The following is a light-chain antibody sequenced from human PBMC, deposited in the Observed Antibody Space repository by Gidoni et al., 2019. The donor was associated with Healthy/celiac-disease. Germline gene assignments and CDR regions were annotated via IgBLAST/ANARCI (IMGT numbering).Light chain of an antibody. CDR3: QQSYSTPSIT. CDR1: QSISSY. J-gene: IGKJ5*01. CDR2: AAS. V-gene: IGKV1-39*01. Sequence: DIQMTQSPSSLSASVGDRVTITCRASQSISSYLNWYQQKPGKAHKLLIYAASSLQSGVPSRFSGSGSGTYFTLTISSLQPEDFATYYCQQSYSTPSITFGQGTRLEIK.